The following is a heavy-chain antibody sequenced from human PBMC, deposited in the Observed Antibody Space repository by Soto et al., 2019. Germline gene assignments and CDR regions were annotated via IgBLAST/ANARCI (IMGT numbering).Heavy chain of an antibody. Sequence: EVPLVESGGGLVQPGGSLRLSCAASGFTFSSYSMNWVRQAPGKGLEWVSYISNSSSIIYYADSVKGRFTISRDNAKNSLYLQMNSLRAEDTAIYYCARGVPAAMSYFQYWGQGTLVTVSS. V-gene: IGHV3-48*01. CDR3: ARGVPAAMSYFQY. CDR1: GFTFSSYS. D-gene: IGHD2-2*01. CDR2: ISNSSSII. J-gene: IGHJ1*01.